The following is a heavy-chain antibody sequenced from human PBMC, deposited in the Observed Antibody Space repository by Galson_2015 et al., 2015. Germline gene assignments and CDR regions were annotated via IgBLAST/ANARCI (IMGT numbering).Heavy chain of an antibody. CDR1: GFTFSSYG. CDR2: IWYDGSNK. J-gene: IGHJ4*02. CDR3: ARDRVVGATDQVDY. D-gene: IGHD1-26*01. Sequence: SLRLSCAASGFTFSSYGMHWVRQAPGKGLEWVAVIWYDGSNKYYADSVKGRFTISRDNSKNTLYLQMNSLRAEDTAVYYCARDRVVGATDQVDYWGQGTLVTVSS. V-gene: IGHV3-33*01.